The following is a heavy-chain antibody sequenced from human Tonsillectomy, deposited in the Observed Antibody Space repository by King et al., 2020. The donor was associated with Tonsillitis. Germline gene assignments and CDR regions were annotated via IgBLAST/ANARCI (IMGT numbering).Heavy chain of an antibody. CDR2: IYYSEST. CDR3: ARVAGTYGGFGQLYFDY. J-gene: IGHJ4*02. CDR1: GGSISTYY. Sequence: VQLQESGPGLVKPSETLSLTCTVSGGSISTYYWSWIRQTPGKGLEWIGYIYYSESTNYNPSLKSRVTISLATSKNPFSLKLSSVTAADTAVYYCARVAGTYGGFGQLYFDYWGQGTLVTVSS. D-gene: IGHD2-8*01. V-gene: IGHV4-59*01.